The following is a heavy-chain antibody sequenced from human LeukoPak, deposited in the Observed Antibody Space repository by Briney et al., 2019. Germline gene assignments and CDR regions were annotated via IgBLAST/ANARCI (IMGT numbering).Heavy chain of an antibody. CDR1: GFTFTNYW. CDR3: ARDDYGSGSWNDY. D-gene: IGHD3-10*01. V-gene: IGHV3-20*04. Sequence: GGSLRLSCVASGFTFTNYWMTWVRQAPGKGLEWVSGIIWSGGSTGYADSVKGRFTISRDNAKNSLYLQMNSLRAEDTALYYCARDDYGSGSWNDYWGQGTLVTVSS. J-gene: IGHJ4*02. CDR2: IIWSGGST.